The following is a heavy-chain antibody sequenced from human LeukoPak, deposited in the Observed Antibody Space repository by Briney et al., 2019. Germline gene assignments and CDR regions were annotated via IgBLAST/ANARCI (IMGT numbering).Heavy chain of an antibody. CDR2: ISSSSSYI. D-gene: IGHD6-13*01. CDR3: ARDPLASSWYANWFDP. Sequence: PGGSLRLSCAASGFTFSSYSMNWVRQAPGKGLEWVSSISSSSSYIYYADSVKGRFTISRDNAKNSLYLQMNSLRAEDTAVYYCARDPLASSWYANWFDPWGQGTLVTVSS. CDR1: GFTFSSYS. V-gene: IGHV3-21*01. J-gene: IGHJ5*02.